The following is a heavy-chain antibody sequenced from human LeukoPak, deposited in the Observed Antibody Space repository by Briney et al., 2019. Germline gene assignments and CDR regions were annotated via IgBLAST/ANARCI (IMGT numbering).Heavy chain of an antibody. V-gene: IGHV3-7*01. J-gene: IGHJ4*02. CDR1: DFPFTTYW. CDR2: IKQDGSHK. CDR3: ARFSGYSYGGWFDY. Sequence: GGSLRLSCSASDFPFTTYWMSWVRQAPGKGLEWVANIKQDGSHKYYVDSVKGRFTISRDNAKNSLYLQMNSLRGEDTAVYYCARFSGYSYGGWFDYWGQGTLVTVSS. D-gene: IGHD5-18*01.